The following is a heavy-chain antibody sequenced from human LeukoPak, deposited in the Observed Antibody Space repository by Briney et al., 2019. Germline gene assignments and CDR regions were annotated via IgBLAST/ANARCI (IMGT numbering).Heavy chain of an antibody. CDR3: ASKSKGDYVLSSSYYMDV. J-gene: IGHJ6*03. CDR1: GGAFSNYA. V-gene: IGHV1-69*05. Sequence: GSSVKVSCKASGGAFSNYAISWVRQAPGQGLERMGGIIPIFGTANYAQKFQGRVTITTDESTSTDYMELSSLRSEDTAVYYCASKSKGDYVLSSSYYMDVWGKGTTVTVSS. D-gene: IGHD4-17*01. CDR2: IIPIFGTA.